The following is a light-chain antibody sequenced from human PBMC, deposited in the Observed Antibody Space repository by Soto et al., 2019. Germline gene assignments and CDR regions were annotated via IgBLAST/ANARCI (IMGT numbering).Light chain of an antibody. V-gene: IGKV3-20*01. Sequence: EIVLTQSPGTLSLSPGERATLSCRASQSVSSSYFAWYQQKPGQAPRLLIYGASSRATGIPDRVSGSGAGTDFTLTISRLEPEDFAVYYCQQDGSSSWTFGQGTKVEIK. CDR3: QQDGSSSWT. J-gene: IGKJ1*01. CDR1: QSVSSSY. CDR2: GAS.